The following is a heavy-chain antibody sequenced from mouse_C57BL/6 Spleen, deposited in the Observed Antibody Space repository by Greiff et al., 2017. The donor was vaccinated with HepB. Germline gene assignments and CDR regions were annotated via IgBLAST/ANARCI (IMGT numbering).Heavy chain of an antibody. CDR2: INPNNGGT. Sequence: VQLQQSGPELVKPGASVKISCKASGYTFTDYYMNWVKQSHGKSLEWIGDINPNNGGTSYNQKFKGKATLTVDKSSSTAYMELRSLTSEDSAVYYCARTRNYYGYAMDYWGQGTSVTVPS. CDR1: GYTFTDYY. CDR3: ARTRNYYGYAMDY. D-gene: IGHD2-1*01. J-gene: IGHJ4*01. V-gene: IGHV1-26*01.